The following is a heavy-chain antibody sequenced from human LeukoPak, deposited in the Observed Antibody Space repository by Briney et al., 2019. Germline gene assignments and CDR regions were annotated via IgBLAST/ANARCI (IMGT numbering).Heavy chain of an antibody. CDR3: ARARGSYYTYYYSMDV. CDR2: ISTSGST. V-gene: IGHV4-61*02. D-gene: IGHD3-10*01. J-gene: IGHJ6*02. CDR1: GGSISSGSYY. Sequence: SETLSLTCTVSGGSISSGSYYWNWIRQPAGKGLEWIGRISTSGSTNYNPSLKSRVTISADTSKDQVSLRLRSVTATDTAVYYCARARGSYYTYYYSMDVWGQGATVTVSS.